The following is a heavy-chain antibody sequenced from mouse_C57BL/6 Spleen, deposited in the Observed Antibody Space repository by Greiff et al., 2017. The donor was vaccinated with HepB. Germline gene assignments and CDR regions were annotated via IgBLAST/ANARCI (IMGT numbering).Heavy chain of an antibody. D-gene: IGHD1-1*01. CDR2: IDPSDSYT. J-gene: IGHJ1*03. Sequence: VQLQQPGAELVRPGTSVKLSCKASGYTFTNYWMHWVKQRPGQGLEWIGVIDPSDSYTNYNQKFKGKATLTVDTSSSTAYMQLSSLTSEDSAVYYCARSHHYGSSYGYFDVWGTGTTVTVSS. CDR3: ARSHHYGSSYGYFDV. CDR1: GYTFTNYW. V-gene: IGHV1-59*01.